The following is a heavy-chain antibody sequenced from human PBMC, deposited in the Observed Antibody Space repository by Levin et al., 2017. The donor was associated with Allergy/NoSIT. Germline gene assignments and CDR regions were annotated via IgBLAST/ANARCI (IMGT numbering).Heavy chain of an antibody. J-gene: IGHJ4*02. CDR2: ISYDGSNK. CDR1: GFTFSSYA. D-gene: IGHD6-19*01. CDR3: ARIAVAGTSFDY. V-gene: IGHV3-30-3*01. Sequence: AGGSLRLSCAASGFTFSSYAMHWVRQAPGKGLEWVAVISYDGSNKYYADSVKGRFTISRDNSKNTLYLQMNSLRAEDTAVYYCARIAVAGTSFDYWGQGTLVTVSS.